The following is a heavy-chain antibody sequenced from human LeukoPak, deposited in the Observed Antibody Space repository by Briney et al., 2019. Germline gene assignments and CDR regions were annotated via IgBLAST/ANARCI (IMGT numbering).Heavy chain of an antibody. J-gene: IGHJ4*02. D-gene: IGHD6-19*01. Sequence: GGSLRLSCTASGFSFRRYWMSWVRQAPGKGLEWVANMNEDGNKKYLVDSVKGRFSISRDNTKNSLYLQMNSLRVEDTAIYYCAREMRWLASFDYWGQGTLVTVSS. CDR1: GFSFRRYW. CDR2: MNEDGNKK. V-gene: IGHV3-7*01. CDR3: AREMRWLASFDY.